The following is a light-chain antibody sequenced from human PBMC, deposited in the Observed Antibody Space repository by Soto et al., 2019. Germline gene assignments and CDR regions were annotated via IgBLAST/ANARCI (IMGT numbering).Light chain of an antibody. CDR3: LQRSDWPVT. CDR2: DAS. V-gene: IGKV3-11*01. J-gene: IGKJ1*01. CDR1: QSVRSY. Sequence: EIVLTQSPATLSLSPGERATLSCRASQSVRSYLAWYQQKPGQAPRLLIYDASSRATGIPARFSGSGSGTDFSLTISSLEPEDFAIYYCLQRSDWPVTFGQGTKVEIK.